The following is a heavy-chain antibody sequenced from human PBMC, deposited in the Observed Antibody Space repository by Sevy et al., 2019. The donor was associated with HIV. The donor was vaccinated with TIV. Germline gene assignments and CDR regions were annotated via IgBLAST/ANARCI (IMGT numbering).Heavy chain of an antibody. Sequence: ASVKVSCKASGYTFTSYGISWVRQAPGQGLEWMGWISAYNGNTNYAQKLQGRVTMTTDTSTSTAYMELRSLRSDDTAVYYCARGGWLQRYYYYGMDVWGQRTTVTVSS. CDR3: ARGGWLQRYYYYGMDV. J-gene: IGHJ6*02. D-gene: IGHD5-12*01. CDR2: ISAYNGNT. V-gene: IGHV1-18*04. CDR1: GYTFTSYG.